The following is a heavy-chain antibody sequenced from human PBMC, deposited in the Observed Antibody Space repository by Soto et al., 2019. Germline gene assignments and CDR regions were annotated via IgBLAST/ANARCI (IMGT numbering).Heavy chain of an antibody. CDR2: ITPDGNRA. V-gene: IGHV3-30-3*01. CDR3: VRGPSHGAFDI. CDR1: GSTFSSYD. J-gene: IGHJ3*02. Sequence: QVQLVESGGDVVQPGRSLGLSCAASGSTFSSYDIHWVRQAPGKGLEWVAHITPDGNRAYYADSVKGRFTVSRDNARNTVYLQVKSLRPEDTAVYHCVRGPSHGAFDIWGQGTLVTVSS.